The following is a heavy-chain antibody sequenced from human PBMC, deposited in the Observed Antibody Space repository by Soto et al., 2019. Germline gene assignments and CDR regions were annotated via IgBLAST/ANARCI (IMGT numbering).Heavy chain of an antibody. V-gene: IGHV3-21*04. CDR2: VSKSDYT. CDR3: ARARYYDWCFDL. Sequence: GGSLRLSCVVYGFPFNNYAINWVRQAPGKGLEWVSTVSKSDYTYYSDLVKGRFTISRDNAKNTVSLQMNTLRAEDTAVYLCARARYYDWCFDLWGLGTPVTVSS. J-gene: IGHJ4*02. D-gene: IGHD3-9*01. CDR1: GFPFNNYA.